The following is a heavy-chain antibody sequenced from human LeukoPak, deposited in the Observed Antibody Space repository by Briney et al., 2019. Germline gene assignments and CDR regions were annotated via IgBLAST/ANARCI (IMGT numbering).Heavy chain of an antibody. Sequence: RGSLRLSCAASGFTFSHYAMHWVRQAPRKGLEWVALISNDGNNQYYADSVKGRFTISRDSSKNTLYLHMNSLRAEDTAVYHCAKDGYCTTTACYPNHFASWGQGTLVTVSS. CDR3: AKDGYCTTTACYPNHFAS. CDR2: ISNDGNNQ. D-gene: IGHD2-2*03. J-gene: IGHJ4*02. V-gene: IGHV3-30*18. CDR1: GFTFSHYA.